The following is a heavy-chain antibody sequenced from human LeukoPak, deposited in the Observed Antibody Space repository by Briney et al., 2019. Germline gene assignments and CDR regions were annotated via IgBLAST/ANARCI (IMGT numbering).Heavy chain of an antibody. CDR1: RSHSRSSV. Sequence: GLPSLSCVANRSHSRSSVPGRARPAAGEGRGSDSGISGTGDSTYYADSVKRRFTISRDNSKNTLYLQMNSLRAEDTAVYYCARDLGTVIPGVFDYWGQGLLVTVSS. J-gene: IGHJ4*02. CDR3: ARDLGTVIPGVFDY. D-gene: IGHD1-1*01. V-gene: IGHV3-23*01. CDR2: ISGTGDST.